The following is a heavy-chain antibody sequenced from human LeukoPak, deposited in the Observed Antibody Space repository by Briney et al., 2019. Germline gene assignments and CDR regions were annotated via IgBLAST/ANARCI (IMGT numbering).Heavy chain of an antibody. Sequence: PSQTLSLTCTVSGGSISSGSYYWSWIRQPAGKGLEWIGRIYTSGSTNYNPSLKSRVTMSIDTSKNQLSLRLTSVTAADSAVYYCAKDPKYTPFYFDYWGQGILVTVSS. CDR1: GGSISSGSYY. V-gene: IGHV4-61*02. D-gene: IGHD2-15*01. CDR3: AKDPKYTPFYFDY. J-gene: IGHJ4*02. CDR2: IYTSGST.